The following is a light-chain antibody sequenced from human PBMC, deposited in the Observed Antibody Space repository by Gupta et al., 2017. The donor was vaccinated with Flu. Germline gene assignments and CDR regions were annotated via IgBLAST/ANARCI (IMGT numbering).Light chain of an antibody. V-gene: IGKV2-30*01. CDR3: RQGKHWPPT. CDR2: ECA. CDR1: QSILSSASNTY. J-gene: IGKJ1*01. Sequence: VTLGKPATIYCRSSQSILSSASNTYLSWLNQRPGQSPRNLISECADRRYGVPDKFSGSGSGGAFTLKISRVEDAEVGVYYCRQGKHWPPTFGQGTKVEIK.